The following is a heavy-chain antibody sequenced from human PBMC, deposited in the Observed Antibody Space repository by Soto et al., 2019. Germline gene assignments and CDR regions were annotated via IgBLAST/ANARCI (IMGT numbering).Heavy chain of an antibody. D-gene: IGHD6-19*01. CDR2: INNSGST. CDR3: ARGGYTSGWFRF. Sequence: SEALSRTCAVHGGSFRGYHWTWIRQPPGKGLEWIGEINNSGSTNDNPSPKSRVTISRDTSKNQFSLSLSPVTAADTAIYYCARGGYTSGWFRFWGQGILVTVSS. J-gene: IGHJ4*02. V-gene: IGHV4-34*01. CDR1: GGSFRGYH.